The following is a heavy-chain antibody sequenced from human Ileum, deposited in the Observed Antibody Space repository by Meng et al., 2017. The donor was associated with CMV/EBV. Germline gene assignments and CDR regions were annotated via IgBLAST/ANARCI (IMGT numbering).Heavy chain of an antibody. D-gene: IGHD6-6*01. CDR1: GGPIRNRNR. CDR3: ARDPPGGSSSSDYFDH. CDR2: IYHSGST. V-gene: IGHV4-4*02. Sequence: GGPIRNRNRWSWVRQPPGKGLEWIGDIYHSGSTNYNPSLESRVTISLDKSKNQFSLKLSSVTAADTAVYYCARDPPGGSSSSDYFDHWGQGTLVTVSS. J-gene: IGHJ4*02.